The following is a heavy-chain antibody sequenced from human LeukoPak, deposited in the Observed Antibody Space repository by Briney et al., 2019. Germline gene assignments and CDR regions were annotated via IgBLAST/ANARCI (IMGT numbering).Heavy chain of an antibody. D-gene: IGHD6-13*01. V-gene: IGHV4-39*07. Sequence: NPSETLSLTCIVSDDSISSGRSYWGWVRQPPGKGLEWIGTFYYSGSTYYNPSLKSRVTISVDTSKNQFSLKLSSVTAADTAVYYCARVVLPPGGAFDIWGQGTMVTVSS. CDR3: ARVVLPPGGAFDI. J-gene: IGHJ3*02. CDR2: FYYSGST. CDR1: DDSISSGRSY.